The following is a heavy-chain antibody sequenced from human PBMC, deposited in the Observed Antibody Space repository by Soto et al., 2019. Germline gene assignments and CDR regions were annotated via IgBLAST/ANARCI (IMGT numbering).Heavy chain of an antibody. CDR1: GVTFSSYS. CDR3: ASTNSRSYYMDV. J-gene: IGHJ6*03. D-gene: IGHD6-13*01. CDR2: ISSSSSYI. Sequence: EVQLVESGGGLVKPGGSLRLSCAASGVTFSSYSMNWVRQAPGKGLEWVSSISSSSSYIYYADSVKGRFTISRDNAKNSLYLQMNSLRAEDTAVYYCASTNSRSYYMDVWGKGTTVTVSS. V-gene: IGHV3-21*01.